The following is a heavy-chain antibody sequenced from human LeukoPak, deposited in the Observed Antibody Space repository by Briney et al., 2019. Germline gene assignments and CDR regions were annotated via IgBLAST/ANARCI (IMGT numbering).Heavy chain of an antibody. V-gene: IGHV1-2*02. CDR2: INTKNGGT. D-gene: IGHD3-16*01. J-gene: IGHJ5*02. Sequence: ASVKDSCVASRYTLTGYYMHWVRQAPRRGREWMGRINTKNGGTDYGQKFKGRVTITRDTSMSTAYMKLTRLRADDTAIYYCATDLYADCFDHWGQGTLVTVSS. CDR3: ATDLYADCFDH. CDR1: RYTLTGYY.